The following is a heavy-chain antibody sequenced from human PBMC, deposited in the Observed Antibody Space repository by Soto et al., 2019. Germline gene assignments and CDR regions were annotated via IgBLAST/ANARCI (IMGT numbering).Heavy chain of an antibody. CDR3: ARWPRGGSFDY. Sequence: QVQLVESGGGVVQPGRSLRPSCAASGFTFSSYAMHWVRQAPGKGLEWVAVISYDGSNKYYADSVKGRFTISRDNSKNTLYRQMNSLRAEDTAVYYCARWPRGGSFDYWGQGTLVTVSS. CDR1: GFTFSSYA. J-gene: IGHJ4*02. V-gene: IGHV3-30-3*01. D-gene: IGHD3-16*01. CDR2: ISYDGSNK.